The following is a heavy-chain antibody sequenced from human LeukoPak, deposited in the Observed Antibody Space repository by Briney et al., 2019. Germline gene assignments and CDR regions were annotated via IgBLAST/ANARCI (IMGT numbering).Heavy chain of an antibody. D-gene: IGHD6-13*01. V-gene: IGHV3-9*01. CDR1: GFTFDNYA. CDR3: ARGFIAAAWGSYYFDY. Sequence: AGGSLRLSCAASGFTFDNYAMHWVRQAPGKGLEWVSGISWNSRSIGYADSVRGRFAMSRDNAKNSLYLQMNSLRAEDTAVYYCARGFIAAAWGSYYFDYWGQGTLVTVSS. J-gene: IGHJ4*02. CDR2: ISWNSRSI.